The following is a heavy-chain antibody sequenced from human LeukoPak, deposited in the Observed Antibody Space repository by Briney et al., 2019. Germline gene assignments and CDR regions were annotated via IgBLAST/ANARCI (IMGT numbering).Heavy chain of an antibody. J-gene: IGHJ5*02. D-gene: IGHD6-6*01. CDR1: GFTFNDFA. V-gene: IGHV3-9*01. Sequence: GGSLRLSCAASGFTFNDFAMHWVRQTPGKGLEWVSGISWSSGSIGYADSVKGRFTISRDNAKNSLYLQMDSLRAEDTAVYYCARDGPYSTSSTHPPWGQGTLVTVSS. CDR3: ARDGPYSTSSTHPP. CDR2: ISWSSGSI.